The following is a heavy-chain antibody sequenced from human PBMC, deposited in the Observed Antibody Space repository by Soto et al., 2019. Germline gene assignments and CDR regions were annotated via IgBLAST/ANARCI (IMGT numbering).Heavy chain of an antibody. D-gene: IGHD3-22*01. V-gene: IGHV3-74*01. CDR1: GFTFSGYW. CDR2: INSDGSTR. Sequence: EVQLVESGGGLVQPGGSLRLSCAGSGFTFSGYWMHWVRQVPGKGLVWVSRINSDGSTRNYADSVKGRFSISRDNAENTVYLQVNSLRAEDTAVYYCERGKSGGYYTEYWGQGTLVTVSS. CDR3: ERGKSGGYYTEY. J-gene: IGHJ4*02.